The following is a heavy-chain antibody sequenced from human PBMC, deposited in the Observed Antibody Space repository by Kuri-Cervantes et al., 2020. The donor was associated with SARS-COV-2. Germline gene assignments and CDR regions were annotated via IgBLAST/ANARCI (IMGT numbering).Heavy chain of an antibody. CDR1: GYTFTDYY. CDR2: INPTGGT. Sequence: ASVKVSCKASGYTFTDYYMHWVRQAPGQGPEWMGWINPTGGTNSAQRFQGRVTMTRDTSTSTVHMELSRLRFDDTAVFYCARNRQTGGYSYGFDLWGRGTLVTVSS. D-gene: IGHD5-18*01. V-gene: IGHV1-2*02. J-gene: IGHJ4*02. CDR3: ARNRQTGGYSYGFDL.